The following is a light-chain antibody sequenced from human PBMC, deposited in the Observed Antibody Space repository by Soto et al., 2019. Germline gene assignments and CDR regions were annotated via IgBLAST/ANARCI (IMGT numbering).Light chain of an antibody. CDR2: YAS. Sequence: DIQMTPSPSTLSASVGDRVTITCRASQSISSWWDWYQQKPGKAPKLLIYYASSFESGVSSRFSGSGYGTEFTLTISSLQPDDFATYYCQQYNSYPYTFGQGTKLEIK. V-gene: IGKV1-5*01. CDR1: QSISSW. CDR3: QQYNSYPYT. J-gene: IGKJ2*01.